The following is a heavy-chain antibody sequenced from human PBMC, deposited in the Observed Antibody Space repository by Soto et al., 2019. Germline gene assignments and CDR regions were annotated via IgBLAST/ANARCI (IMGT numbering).Heavy chain of an antibody. CDR3: ARVRTVGWFDP. V-gene: IGHV4-30-2*01. CDR2: TYHSGNP. D-gene: IGHD4-17*01. J-gene: IGHJ5*02. Sequence: SETLSLTCDVSGDTISTGGYTWAWIRQPPGKALEWIAHTYHSGNPYYNPSLKSRVIISVDRSKNQFSLNLSSVTAADTAVYYCARVRTVGWFDPWGQGTLVTVSS. CDR1: GDTISTGGYT.